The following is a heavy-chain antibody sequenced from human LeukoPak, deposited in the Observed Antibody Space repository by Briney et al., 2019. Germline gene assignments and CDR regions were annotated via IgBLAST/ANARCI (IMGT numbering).Heavy chain of an antibody. Sequence: ASVKVSCKASGYTFTSHYLHWVRQAPGQGLEWMGTVNPSGGSTRYAQKFQGRVTMTRDKSTSTVYMELSSLRSEDTAVYYCAREGRAWLVYVYWGQGTLVTVSS. CDR3: AREGRAWLVYVY. D-gene: IGHD6-19*01. J-gene: IGHJ4*02. CDR2: VNPSGGST. V-gene: IGHV1-46*01. CDR1: GYTFTSHY.